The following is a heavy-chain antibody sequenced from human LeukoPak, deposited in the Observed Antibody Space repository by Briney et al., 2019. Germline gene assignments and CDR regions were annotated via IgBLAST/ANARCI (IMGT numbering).Heavy chain of an antibody. Sequence: GASVKVSCKASRYTFTGYYMHWVRQAPGQGLEWMGWIYPNSGGTNYAQKFQGRVTMTRDTSISTAYMELSRLRSDDTAVYYCARSDQFPYYMDVWGKGTTVTASS. CDR2: IYPNSGGT. CDR3: ARSDQFPYYMDV. CDR1: RYTFTGYY. V-gene: IGHV1-2*02. J-gene: IGHJ6*03. D-gene: IGHD2-2*01.